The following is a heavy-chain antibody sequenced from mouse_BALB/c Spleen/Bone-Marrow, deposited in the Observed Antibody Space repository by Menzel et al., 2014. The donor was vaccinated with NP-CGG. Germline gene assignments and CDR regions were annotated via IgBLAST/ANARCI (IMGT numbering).Heavy chain of an antibody. Sequence: EVQVAESGPSLVKPSQTLSLTCSVTGDSITSGYWNWIRKFPGNKLEYMGYISYSGSTYYNPSLKSRISITRDTSKNQYYLQLNSVTTEDSATYYCARYYYGSSYWYFDVWGAGTTVTVSS. CDR3: ARYYYGSSYWYFDV. V-gene: IGHV3-8*02. CDR1: GDSITSGY. D-gene: IGHD1-1*01. J-gene: IGHJ1*01. CDR2: ISYSGST.